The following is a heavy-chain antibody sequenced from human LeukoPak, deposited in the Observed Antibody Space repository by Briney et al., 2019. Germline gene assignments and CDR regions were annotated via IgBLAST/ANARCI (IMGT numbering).Heavy chain of an antibody. Sequence: PGGSLRLSCSASGFTFSNYIMTWVRQAPGKGLEWVSAINNNGDSTYYADSVRGRFTISRDNAKNTLYLQMNTLRVEDTAVYYCTRDLMDYDVSTGLHHYYMDVWGQGTTVTVSS. CDR3: TRDLMDYDVSTGLHHYYMDV. V-gene: IGHV3-21*01. CDR2: INNNGDST. D-gene: IGHD3-9*01. J-gene: IGHJ6*02. CDR1: GFTFSNYI.